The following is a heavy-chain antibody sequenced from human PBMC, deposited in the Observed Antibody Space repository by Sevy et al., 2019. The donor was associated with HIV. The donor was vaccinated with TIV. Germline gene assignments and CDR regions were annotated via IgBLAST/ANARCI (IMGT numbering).Heavy chain of an antibody. J-gene: IGHJ4*02. CDR2: ISGSGGSGDKT. CDR1: GFTFSNYA. D-gene: IGHD3-22*01. V-gene: IGHV3-23*01. Sequence: GGSLRLSCAASGFTFSNYAMNWVRQAPGKGLEWVSGISGSGGSGDKTNYVDSVKGRFTISRDDSQNSLYFQLNSLRAEDTAIDYCAKKYDSSGYFDYWGQGTLVTVSS. CDR3: AKKYDSSGYFDY.